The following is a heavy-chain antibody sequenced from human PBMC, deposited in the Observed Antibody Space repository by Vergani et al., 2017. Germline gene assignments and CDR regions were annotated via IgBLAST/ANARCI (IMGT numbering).Heavy chain of an antibody. Sequence: QVQLVESGGGVVQPGRSLRLSCAASGFTFSSYAMHWVRQAPGKGLEWVAVISYDGSNKYYADSVKGRFTISRDNSKNTLYLQMNSLMAEDTAVYYCAGDPPQYCSSTSCYTGFWFDYWGQGTLVTVSS. CDR2: ISYDGSNK. J-gene: IGHJ4*02. D-gene: IGHD2-2*02. CDR3: AGDPPQYCSSTSCYTGFWFDY. CDR1: GFTFSSYA. V-gene: IGHV3-30*04.